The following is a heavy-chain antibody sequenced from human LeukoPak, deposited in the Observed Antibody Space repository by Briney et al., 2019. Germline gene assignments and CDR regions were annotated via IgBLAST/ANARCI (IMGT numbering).Heavy chain of an antibody. Sequence: PGGSLRLSCAASGFTFSSYGMHWVRQAPGKGLEWVAVISYDGSNKYYADSVKGRFTISRDNCKNTLYLQMNSLRAEDTAVYYCAKDSEYYDILTGYYKRVYYYYGMDVWGKGTTVTVSS. CDR3: AKDSEYYDILTGYYKRVYYYYGMDV. D-gene: IGHD3-9*01. V-gene: IGHV3-30*18. J-gene: IGHJ6*04. CDR2: ISYDGSNK. CDR1: GFTFSSYG.